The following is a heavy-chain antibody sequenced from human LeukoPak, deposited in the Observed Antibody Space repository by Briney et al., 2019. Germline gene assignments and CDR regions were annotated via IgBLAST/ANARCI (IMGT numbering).Heavy chain of an antibody. V-gene: IGHV3-30*18. CDR3: AKNGRYFDWLPEYYFDY. CDR1: GFTFSSYG. J-gene: IGHJ4*02. Sequence: SGGSLRLSRAASGFTFSSYGMHWVRQAPGKGLEWVAVISYDGSNKYYADSVKGRFTISRDNSKNTLYLQMNSLRAEDTAVYYCAKNGRYFDWLPEYYFDYWGQGTLVTVSS. D-gene: IGHD3-9*01. CDR2: ISYDGSNK.